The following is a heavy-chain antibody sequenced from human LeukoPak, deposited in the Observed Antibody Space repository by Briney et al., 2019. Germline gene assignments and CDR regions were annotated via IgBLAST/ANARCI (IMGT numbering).Heavy chain of an antibody. Sequence: SGGSLRLSCAASGFTFSSYAMSWVRQAPGKGLEWVSAISGSGGSTYYADSVKGRFTISRDNSKNTLYLQMNSLRAEDTAVYYCAKRGYYDSSGYFDYWGQGTLVTVSS. CDR1: GFTFSSYA. V-gene: IGHV3-23*01. CDR3: AKRGYYDSSGYFDY. D-gene: IGHD3-22*01. J-gene: IGHJ4*02. CDR2: ISGSGGST.